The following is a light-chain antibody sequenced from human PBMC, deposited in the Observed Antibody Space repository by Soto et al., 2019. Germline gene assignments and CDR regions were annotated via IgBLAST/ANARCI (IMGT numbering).Light chain of an antibody. CDR1: QSVLYSSNNKNY. V-gene: IGKV4-1*01. CDR2: WAS. CDR3: QQYYSSPQT. J-gene: IGKJ1*01. Sequence: DIVMTQSPDSLAVSLGERATINCKSSQSVLYSSNNKNYLAWYQQKPGQPPKLLIYWASTRESGVPNRLSGSGSRKEFTLTISSLQAEDVAVYYCQQYYSSPQTFGKRPKVEIK.